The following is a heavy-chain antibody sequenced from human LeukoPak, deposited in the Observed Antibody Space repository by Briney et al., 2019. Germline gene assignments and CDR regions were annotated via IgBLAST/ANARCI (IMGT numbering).Heavy chain of an antibody. Sequence: PGGSLRLSCAASGFTFSSYAMSWVRQAPGKWLEWVSSISGSGGSTYYADSVKGRFTISRDNSKNTLYLQMNSLRAEDTAVYYCAKARHDSSGFNAGDWGQGTLVTVSS. CDR3: AKARHDSSGFNAGD. J-gene: IGHJ4*02. V-gene: IGHV3-23*01. D-gene: IGHD3-22*01. CDR2: ISGSGGST. CDR1: GFTFSSYA.